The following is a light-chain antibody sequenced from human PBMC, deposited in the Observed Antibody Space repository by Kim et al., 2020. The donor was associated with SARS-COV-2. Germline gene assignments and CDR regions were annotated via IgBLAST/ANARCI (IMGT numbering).Light chain of an antibody. V-gene: IGLV3-1*01. J-gene: IGLJ2*01. CDR2: QDS. Sequence: SVPPGQTARITCSGDKLGEKYACWYQQKPGQSPVLVIYQDSKRPSGIPERFSGSNSGNTATLTISGTQAMDEADYYCQAWDSSTVVFGGGTKLTVL. CDR3: QAWDSSTVV. CDR1: KLGEKY.